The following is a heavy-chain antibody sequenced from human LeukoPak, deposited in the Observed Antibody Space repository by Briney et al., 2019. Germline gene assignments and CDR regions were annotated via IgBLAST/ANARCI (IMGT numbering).Heavy chain of an antibody. CDR1: GFTFSSYA. CDR2: ISYDGSNK. Sequence: GGSLRLSCAASGFTFSSYAMHWVRQAPGKGLEWVAVISYDGSNKYYADSVKGRFTISRDNSKNTLYLQMNSLRAEDTAVYYCARDGSWLVPYYFDYWGQGTLVTVSS. CDR3: ARDGSWLVPYYFDY. D-gene: IGHD6-19*01. V-gene: IGHV3-30-3*01. J-gene: IGHJ4*02.